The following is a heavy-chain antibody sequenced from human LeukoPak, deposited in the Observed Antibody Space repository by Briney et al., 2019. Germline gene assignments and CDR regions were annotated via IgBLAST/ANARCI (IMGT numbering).Heavy chain of an antibody. J-gene: IGHJ4*02. V-gene: IGHV3-7*05. CDR3: ARESSIAGFDY. Sequence: PGGSLRLSCAASGFTFSAYWMSWVRQAPGTGLEWVANIKEDGREKYYVDSVKGRFTISRDNTKNSLYLQMNSLRAEDTAVYYCARESSIAGFDYWGQGTLVTVSS. CDR2: IKEDGREK. CDR1: GFTFSAYW. D-gene: IGHD6-6*01.